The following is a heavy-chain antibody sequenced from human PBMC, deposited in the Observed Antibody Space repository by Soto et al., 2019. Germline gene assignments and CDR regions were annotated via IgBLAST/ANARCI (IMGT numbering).Heavy chain of an antibody. V-gene: IGHV4-59*01. CDR2: IYYSGRT. J-gene: IGHJ5*02. D-gene: IGHD5-12*01. Sequence: QLQLQESGPGLVKPSETLSLTCTVSGGSISTYYWNWIRQPPGKGLEWIGDIYYSGRTNYNPSLKSRVAISVDMSKNQFSLNLSSVTPADTAVYYCARGRGYSGQRRGWFDPWGQRTLVTVSS. CDR1: GGSISTYY. CDR3: ARGRGYSGQRRGWFDP.